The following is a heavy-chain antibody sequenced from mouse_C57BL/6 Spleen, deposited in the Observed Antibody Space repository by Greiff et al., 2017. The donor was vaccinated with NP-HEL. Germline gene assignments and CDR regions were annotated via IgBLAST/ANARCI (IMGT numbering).Heavy chain of an antibody. CDR2: IYPRSGNT. V-gene: IGHV1-81*01. Sequence: LQESGAELARPGASVKLSCKASGYTFTSYGISWVKQRTGQGLEWIGEIYPRSGNTYYNEKFKGKATLTADKSSSTAYMELRSLTSEDSAVYFCARRTAQATAWFAYWGQGTLVTVSA. D-gene: IGHD3-2*02. J-gene: IGHJ3*01. CDR3: ARRTAQATAWFAY. CDR1: GYTFTSYG.